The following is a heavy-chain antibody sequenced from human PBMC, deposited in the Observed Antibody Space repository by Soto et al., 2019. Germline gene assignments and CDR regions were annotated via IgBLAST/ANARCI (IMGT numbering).Heavy chain of an antibody. Sequence: SETLSLTCAVYGGSISGYSLAWLRQPPGKGLEWIGEINHSGTTDYNPALKSRVTMSVDTSKNQFSLRVTSVTAADTAVYYCARARFDSWSHIYYGLDVWGQGTTVTVSS. CDR3: ARARFDSWSHIYYGLDV. CDR2: INHSGTT. J-gene: IGHJ6*02. CDR1: GGSISGYS. D-gene: IGHD3-3*01. V-gene: IGHV4-34*01.